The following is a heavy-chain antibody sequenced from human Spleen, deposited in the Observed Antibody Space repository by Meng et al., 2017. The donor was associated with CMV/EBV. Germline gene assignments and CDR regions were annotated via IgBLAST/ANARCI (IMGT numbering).Heavy chain of an antibody. J-gene: IGHJ6*02. V-gene: IGHV3-20*04. CDR2: INWNAGST. CDR1: GFTFDDYG. Sequence: ETLSLTCAASGFTFDDYGMSWVRQAPGKGLEWVSGINWNAGSTRYPDSVKGRFTISRDNAKNSLYLQMNSVRAEDTAVYYCARGVPSSPLYGMDVWGQGTTVTVSS. CDR3: ARGVPSSPLYGMDV.